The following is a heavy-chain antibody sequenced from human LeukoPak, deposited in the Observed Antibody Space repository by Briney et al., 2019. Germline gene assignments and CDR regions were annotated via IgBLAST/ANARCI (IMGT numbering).Heavy chain of an antibody. CDR3: ARDRYCGGDCYSSAEYFQH. Sequence: GGSLRLSCAASGFTFSSYAMSWVRQAPGKGLEWVSAISGSGGSTYYADSVKGRFTISRDNSKNTLYLQMNSLRAEDTAVYYCARDRYCGGDCYSSAEYFQHWGQGTLVTVSS. V-gene: IGHV3-23*01. D-gene: IGHD2-21*02. J-gene: IGHJ1*01. CDR2: ISGSGGST. CDR1: GFTFSSYA.